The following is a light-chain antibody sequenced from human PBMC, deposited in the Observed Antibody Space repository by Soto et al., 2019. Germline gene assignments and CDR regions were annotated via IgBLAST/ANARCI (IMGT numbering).Light chain of an antibody. CDR1: QNVLYSSNNKNY. CDR3: QQYYSTPRT. Sequence: DIVMTQSPDSLDVSLGERATINYKSSQNVLYSSNNKNYLAWHQQKPRQPPKLLIYWASTRESGVPDRFSGSGSGTDFTLTISSLQAEDVAVYYCQQYYSTPRTFGGGTKVDIK. V-gene: IGKV4-1*01. J-gene: IGKJ4*01. CDR2: WAS.